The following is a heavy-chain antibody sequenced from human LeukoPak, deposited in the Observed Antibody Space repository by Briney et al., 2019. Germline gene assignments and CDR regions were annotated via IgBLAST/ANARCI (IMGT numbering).Heavy chain of an antibody. CDR3: ARSDGYNTHFDY. J-gene: IGHJ4*02. Sequence: SETLSLTCTVSGGSISSGGYYWSWIRQPPGKGLEWIGEINHSGSTNYNPSLKSRVTISVDTSKNQFSLKLSSVTAADTAVYYCARSDGYNTHFDYWGQGTLVTVSS. CDR2: INHSGST. V-gene: IGHV4-39*07. CDR1: GGSISSGGYY. D-gene: IGHD5-24*01.